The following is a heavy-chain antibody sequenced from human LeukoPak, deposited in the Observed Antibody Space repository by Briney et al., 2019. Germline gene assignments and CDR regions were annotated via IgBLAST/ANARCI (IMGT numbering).Heavy chain of an antibody. CDR3: ARVRGIHYYFDY. CDR1: GYTFIGYY. J-gene: IGHJ4*02. CDR2: INPNSGGT. Sequence: ASVKVSCKASGYTFIGYYIHWVRQAPGQGLEWMGRINPNSGGTNYAQKFQGRVTMTRDTSISTAYMELSRRRSDDTAVYYCARVRGIHYYFDYWGQGTLVTVSS. V-gene: IGHV1-2*06.